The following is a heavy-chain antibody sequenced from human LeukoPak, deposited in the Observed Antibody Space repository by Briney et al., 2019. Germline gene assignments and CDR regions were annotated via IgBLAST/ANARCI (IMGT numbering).Heavy chain of an antibody. CDR1: GFNFSNYE. Sequence: LRLSCGASGFNFSNYEMNWVRQAPGKGLEWTSYISDSGETTYYADSVKGRFTISRDNAKNSVFLQIDSLRAEDTAVYYCARDTSIVGVTGAGFDYWGQGTLVTVSS. D-gene: IGHD1-26*01. V-gene: IGHV3-48*03. CDR2: ISDSGETT. J-gene: IGHJ4*02. CDR3: ARDTSIVGVTGAGFDY.